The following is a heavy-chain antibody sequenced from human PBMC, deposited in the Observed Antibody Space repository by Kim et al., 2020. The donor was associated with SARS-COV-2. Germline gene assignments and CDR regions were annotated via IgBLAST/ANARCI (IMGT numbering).Heavy chain of an antibody. Sequence: GGSLRLSCATSGFTFTNAWMTWVRQAPGKGLEWVGHIKSKTDGETTDYAAPVKGRFTISRDDSKNTLYLQMNSLKPEDTAVYYCTTDSFDYGSSWYLDCWGQGTLVTVSS. CDR1: GFTFTNAW. CDR3: TTDSFDYGSSWYLDC. D-gene: IGHD6-13*01. J-gene: IGHJ4*02. CDR2: IKSKTDGETT. V-gene: IGHV3-15*01.